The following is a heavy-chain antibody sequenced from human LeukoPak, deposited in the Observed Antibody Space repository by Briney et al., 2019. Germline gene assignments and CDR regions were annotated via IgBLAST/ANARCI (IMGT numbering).Heavy chain of an antibody. CDR3: AWGYDILTGVDAFDI. V-gene: IGHV1-3*01. CDR1: GYTFTSYA. Sequence: ASVKVSCKASGYTFTSYAMHWVRQAPGQRLEWVGWINAGNGNTKYSQKFQGRVTITRDTSASTAYMELSSLRSEDTAVYYCAWGYDILTGVDAFDIWGQGTMVTVSS. CDR2: INAGNGNT. D-gene: IGHD3-9*01. J-gene: IGHJ3*02.